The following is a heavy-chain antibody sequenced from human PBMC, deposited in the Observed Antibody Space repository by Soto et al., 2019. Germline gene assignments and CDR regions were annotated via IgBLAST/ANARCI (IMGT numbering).Heavy chain of an antibody. CDR3: AIDRDDYGSGNYYNRIDF. CDR1: GGIFSTYA. D-gene: IGHD3-10*01. Sequence: QVQLVQSGAEVKKPGSSVKVSCKASGGIFSTYAISWLRQAPGQGLEWMGGIIPIFGTPNYAQRFQGRFTITADESTSTAYMELSRLRSEDTAVYYCAIDRDDYGSGNYYNRIDFWGQGTLVTVSS. J-gene: IGHJ4*02. CDR2: IIPIFGTP. V-gene: IGHV1-69*01.